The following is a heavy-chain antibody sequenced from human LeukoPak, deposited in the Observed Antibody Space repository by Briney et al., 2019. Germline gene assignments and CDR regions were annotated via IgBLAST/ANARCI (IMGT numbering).Heavy chain of an antibody. D-gene: IGHD3-22*01. CDR2: IVVGSGNT. J-gene: IGHJ4*02. CDR1: GFTFTSSA. V-gene: IGHV1-58*02. Sequence: SVKVSCKASGFTFTSSAMQWVRQARGQRLEWIGWIVVGSGNTNYAQKFQERVTITRDMSTSTAYMELSSLRSEDTAVYYCAAAGYYDGSGPSGTEYYFDYWGQGTLVTVSS. CDR3: AAAGYYDGSGPSGTEYYFDY.